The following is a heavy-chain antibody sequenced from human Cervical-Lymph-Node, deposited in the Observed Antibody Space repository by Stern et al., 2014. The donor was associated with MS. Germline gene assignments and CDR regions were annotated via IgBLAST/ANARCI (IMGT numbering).Heavy chain of an antibody. D-gene: IGHD4-11*01. Sequence: QVQLQESGPGLVRPSETLSLTCTVSGGSISTYYWTWMRQPPGKGLELIGYIFNTGSTKYNPSLKSRVTISIDTSENKFSLKLTSVTAADTAIYYCARYYSNFGWFDPWGQGTLVTVSS. V-gene: IGHV4-59*03. J-gene: IGHJ5*02. CDR1: GGSISTYY. CDR2: IFNTGST. CDR3: ARYYSNFGWFDP.